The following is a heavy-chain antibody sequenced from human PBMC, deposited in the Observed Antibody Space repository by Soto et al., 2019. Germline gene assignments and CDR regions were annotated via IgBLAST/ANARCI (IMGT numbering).Heavy chain of an antibody. Sequence: GGSLRLSCAASGFTISSYEMNWVRQAPGKGLQWVSAISSSGDHIYYADSLKGRFTISRDNAKNSLYLQMNSLRAEDTAVYYCAREVKSAGGPDGFDIWGQGTMVTVSS. V-gene: IGHV3-21*01. CDR3: AREVKSAGGPDGFDI. CDR1: GFTISSYE. J-gene: IGHJ3*02. D-gene: IGHD6-13*01. CDR2: ISSSGDHI.